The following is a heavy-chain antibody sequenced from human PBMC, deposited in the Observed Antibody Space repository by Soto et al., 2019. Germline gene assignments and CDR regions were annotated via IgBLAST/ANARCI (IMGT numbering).Heavy chain of an antibody. V-gene: IGHV1-69*01. CDR2: IIPIFGTA. Sequence: QVQLVQSGAEVKKPGSSVKVSCKASGGTFTNYAINWVRQAPGQGLEWLGGIIPIFGTANYAQKLQGRLTITADESTSTAYMELSCLRSEDTAVYYCASPLRSLSWYFDLWGRGTLVTVSS. J-gene: IGHJ2*01. CDR1: GGTFTNYA. D-gene: IGHD4-17*01. CDR3: ASPLRSLSWYFDL.